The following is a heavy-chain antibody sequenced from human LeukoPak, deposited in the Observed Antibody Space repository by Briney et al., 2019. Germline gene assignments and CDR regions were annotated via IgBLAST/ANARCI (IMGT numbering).Heavy chain of an antibody. J-gene: IGHJ3*02. CDR1: GGTFSSYA. CDR3: ARPVRTIFGVVMPDAFDI. V-gene: IGHV1-69*05. D-gene: IGHD3-3*01. CDR2: IIPIFGTA. Sequence: SVKVSCKASGGTFSSYAISWVRQAPGQGLEWMGGIIPIFGTANYAPKFQGRVTITTDESTSTAYMELSSLRSEDTAVYYCARPVRTIFGVVMPDAFDIWGQGTMVTVSS.